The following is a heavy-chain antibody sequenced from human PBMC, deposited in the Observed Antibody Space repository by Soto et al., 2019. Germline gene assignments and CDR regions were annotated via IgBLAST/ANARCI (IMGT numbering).Heavy chain of an antibody. CDR1: GGTFSTYI. CDR3: ARRMYHDGPTYYDDAFDI. CDR2: IIAMFGEA. D-gene: IGHD3-3*01. Sequence: QVQLVQSGADMRKPGSSVKVSCKASGGTFSTYIFNWVRQAPGQGLEWMGGIIAMFGEANYAQRFQGRLTITADESTRTAYMELRRLRSEDTAVYYCARRMYHDGPTYYDDAFDIWGQGTVVTVSS. V-gene: IGHV1-69*01. J-gene: IGHJ3*02.